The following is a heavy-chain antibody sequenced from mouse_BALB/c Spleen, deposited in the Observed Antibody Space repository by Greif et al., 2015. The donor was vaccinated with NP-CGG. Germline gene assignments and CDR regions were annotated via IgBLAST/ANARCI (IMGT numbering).Heavy chain of an antibody. V-gene: IGHV1S22*01. CDR3: TGYDFAY. CDR2: IYPGSGST. Sequence: LQQSGSELVRPGASVKLSCNASGYTFTSYWMHWVKQRHGQGLEWIGNIYPGSGSTNYDEKFKSKGTLTVDTSSSTAYMHLSSLTSEDSAVYYCTGYDFAYWGQGTLVTVSA. CDR1: GYTFTSYW. J-gene: IGHJ3*01. D-gene: IGHD2-14*01.